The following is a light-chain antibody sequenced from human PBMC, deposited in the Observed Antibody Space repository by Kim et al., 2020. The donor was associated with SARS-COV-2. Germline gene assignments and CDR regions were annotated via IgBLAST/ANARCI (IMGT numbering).Light chain of an antibody. Sequence: SYELTQPPSVSVAPGKTARITCGGNNIGSKSVHWYQQKPGQAPVLVIYYDSDRLSGIPERFSGSNSGNTATLTISRVEAGDEADYYCQVWASSSDHPVFGGGTQLTVL. V-gene: IGLV3-21*04. CDR2: YDS. CDR1: NIGSKS. CDR3: QVWASSSDHPV. J-gene: IGLJ3*02.